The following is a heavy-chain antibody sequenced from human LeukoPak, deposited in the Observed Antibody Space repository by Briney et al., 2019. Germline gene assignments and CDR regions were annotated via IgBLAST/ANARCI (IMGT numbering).Heavy chain of an antibody. CDR2: INSDGSST. CDR1: GFTLSGYS. J-gene: IGHJ3*02. D-gene: IGHD3-22*01. V-gene: IGHV3-74*01. CDR3: ARVRYYDSSGYSDAFDI. Sequence: GGSLRLSCAASGFTLSGYSMNWVRQAPGKGLVWVSRINSDGSSTSYADSVKGRFTISRDNAKNTLYLQMNSLRAEDTAVYYCARVRYYDSSGYSDAFDIWGQGTMVTVSS.